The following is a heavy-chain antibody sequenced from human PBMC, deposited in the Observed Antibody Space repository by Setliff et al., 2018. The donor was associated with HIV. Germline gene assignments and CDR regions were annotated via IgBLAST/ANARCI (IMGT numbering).Heavy chain of an antibody. CDR1: GYTFTRYY. CDR3: ARVSSDWHVDY. CDR2: INPSGGST. D-gene: IGHD2-21*02. V-gene: IGHV1-46*01. Sequence: VASVKVSCKASGYTFTRYYMHWVRQAPGQGLEWMGIINPSGGSTSYAQKFQGRVTMTRDTSTSTVYMELSSLRSEDTAVYYCARVSSDWHVDYWGQGTLVTVSS. J-gene: IGHJ4*02.